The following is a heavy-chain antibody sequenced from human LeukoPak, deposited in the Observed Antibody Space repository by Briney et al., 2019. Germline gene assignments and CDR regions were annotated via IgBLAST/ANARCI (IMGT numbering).Heavy chain of an antibody. D-gene: IGHD1-26*01. V-gene: IGHV4-4*02. CDR1: GDSIRNDYW. Sequence: EPSETLSLTCVVSGDSIRNDYWWNWVRQPPGKGLEWIGEIYHSGSTNYNPSLKSRVSISVDKSKNQFSLKLSSVTAADTAVYYCATRIVGATLLFFPNAFDIWGQGTMVTVSS. J-gene: IGHJ3*02. CDR3: ATRIVGATLLFFPNAFDI. CDR2: IYHSGST.